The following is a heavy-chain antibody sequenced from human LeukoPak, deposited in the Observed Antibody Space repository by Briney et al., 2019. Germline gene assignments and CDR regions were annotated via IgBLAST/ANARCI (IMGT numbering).Heavy chain of an antibody. V-gene: IGHV4-34*01. CDR1: GGSFSDYY. CDR3: ARVPSDSIVATIGYYFDY. J-gene: IGHJ4*02. Sequence: PSETLSLTCAVYGGSFSDYYWSWIRQPPGKGLEWIGEINHSGSTNYNPSLKNRVTISLDTSKNQFSLKLSSVTAADTAVYYCARVPSDSIVATIGYYFDYWGQGTLVTVSS. D-gene: IGHD5-12*01. CDR2: INHSGST.